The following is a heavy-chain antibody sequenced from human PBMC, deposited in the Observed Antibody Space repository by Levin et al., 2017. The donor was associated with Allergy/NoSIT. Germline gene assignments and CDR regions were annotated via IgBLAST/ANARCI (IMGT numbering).Heavy chain of an antibody. J-gene: IGHJ5*02. CDR1: GFTFSSYA. Sequence: GGSLRLSCAASGFTFSSYAMHWVRQAPGKGLEWVAVISYDGSNKYYADSVKGRFTISRDNSKNTLYLQMNSLRAEDTAVYYCARDLSLRQIAVAATFDPWGQGTLVTVSS. V-gene: IGHV3-30-3*01. D-gene: IGHD6-19*01. CDR3: ARDLSLRQIAVAATFDP. CDR2: ISYDGSNK.